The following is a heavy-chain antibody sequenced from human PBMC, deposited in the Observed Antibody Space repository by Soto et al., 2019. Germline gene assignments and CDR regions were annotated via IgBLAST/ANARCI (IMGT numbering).Heavy chain of an antibody. V-gene: IGHV6-1*01. CDR3: ARGGAPSGGPSHYYYYGLDG. CDR1: GDSVSSNSAA. Sequence: SQTLSLTCAISGDSVSSNSAAWNWIRQSPSRGLEWLGRTYYRSKWYNDYAVSVKSRITINPDTSRNQFSLQLNSVTPEDTAVYYCARGGAPSGGPSHYYYYGLDGWGQGTTVTLSS. J-gene: IGHJ6*02. CDR2: TYYRSKWYN. D-gene: IGHD6-19*01.